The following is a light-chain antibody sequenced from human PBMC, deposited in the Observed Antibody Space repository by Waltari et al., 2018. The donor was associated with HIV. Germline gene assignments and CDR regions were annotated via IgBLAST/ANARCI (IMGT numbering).Light chain of an antibody. J-gene: IGKJ4*01. CDR1: QAINNY. CDR2: AAS. CDR3: QKFNSAPLT. Sequence: DIQMTQFPSSLSAFIGDTVTITCRASQAINNYLAWYQHRPGEAPHLLIYAASTLQSGVPSRFSGSGSGTDFTLTITNLQPEDVGTYYCQKFNSAPLTFGGGTKVEIK. V-gene: IGKV1-27*01.